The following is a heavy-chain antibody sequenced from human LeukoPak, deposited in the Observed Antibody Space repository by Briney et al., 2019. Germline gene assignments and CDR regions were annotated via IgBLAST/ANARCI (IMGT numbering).Heavy chain of an antibody. CDR2: ISASGERT. CDR1: AFTFSNYV. J-gene: IGHJ3*02. V-gene: IGHV3-23*01. Sequence: GGSLRLSCPASAFTFSNYVMSWVRQAPGKGLEWVSTISASGERTYHADSVRGRFTISRDNSKNTLHLQMNSLRADDTAVYYCAKAGPGTMTFDAFDIWGEGTVGTVSS. D-gene: IGHD3-22*01. CDR3: AKAGPGTMTFDAFDI.